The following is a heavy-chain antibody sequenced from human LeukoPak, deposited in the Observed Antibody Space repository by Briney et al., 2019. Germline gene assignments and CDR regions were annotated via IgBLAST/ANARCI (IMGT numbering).Heavy chain of an antibody. CDR1: GYTFTSYD. V-gene: IGHV1-8*01. CDR2: MNPNSGNT. Sequence: GASVKVSCKASGYTFTSYDINWVRQATGQGLEWMGWMNPNSGNTGYAQKFQGRVTMTRNTSISTAYMELSSLRSEDTAVYYCARGLKAAAGPPFFVYWGQETLVTVSS. D-gene: IGHD6-13*01. J-gene: IGHJ4*02. CDR3: ARGLKAAAGPPFFVY.